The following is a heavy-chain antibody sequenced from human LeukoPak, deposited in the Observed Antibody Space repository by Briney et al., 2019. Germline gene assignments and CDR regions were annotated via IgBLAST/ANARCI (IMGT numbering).Heavy chain of an antibody. CDR3: AHRFPTLYYGASWFDP. CDR2: IYWDDDK. Sequence: SGPTLVNPTQTLTLTCTFSGFSLSTSGVGVGWIRQPPGKALEWLALIYWDDDKRYSPSLKSRLTITKDTSKNQVVLTMTNMDPVDTATYYCAHRFPTLYYGASWFDPWGQGILVTVSS. D-gene: IGHD3-10*01. V-gene: IGHV2-5*02. J-gene: IGHJ5*02. CDR1: GFSLSTSGVG.